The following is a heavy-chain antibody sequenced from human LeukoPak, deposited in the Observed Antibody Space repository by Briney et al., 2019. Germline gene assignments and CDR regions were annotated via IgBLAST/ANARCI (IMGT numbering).Heavy chain of an antibody. CDR3: AREDDSSAFDI. J-gene: IGHJ3*02. CDR1: GGSISSSSYY. CDR2: IYYSGST. Sequence: SETLSLTCTVSGGSISSSSYYWGWIRQPPGKGLEWIGSIYYSGSTYYNPSLKSRVTISVDTSKNQFSLKLSSVTAADTAVYYCAREDDSSAFDIWGQGQWSPSLQ. V-gene: IGHV4-39*07. D-gene: IGHD3-22*01.